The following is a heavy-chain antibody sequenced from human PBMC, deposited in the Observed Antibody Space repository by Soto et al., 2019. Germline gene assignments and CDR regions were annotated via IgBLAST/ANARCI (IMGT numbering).Heavy chain of an antibody. V-gene: IGHV1-18*01. J-gene: IGHJ6*03. D-gene: IGHD2-2*01. Sequence: QVQLVQSGAEVKKPGASVKVSCKASGYTFTSYGISWVRQAPGQGLEWMGWISAYNGNTNYAQKLQGRVTMTTDTSTSTAYMELRSLRSDDTAVYYCARRMLGDSVVVPTMDYMDVWGKGTTVTVSS. CDR1: GYTFTSYG. CDR2: ISAYNGNT. CDR3: ARRMLGDSVVVPTMDYMDV.